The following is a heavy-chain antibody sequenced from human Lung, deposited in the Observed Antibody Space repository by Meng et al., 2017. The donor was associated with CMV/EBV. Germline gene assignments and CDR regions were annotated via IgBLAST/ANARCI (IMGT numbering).Heavy chain of an antibody. CDR1: GGSINSSSYY. V-gene: IGHV4-39*07. CDR3: ARGARYKLHLSGP. J-gene: IGHJ5*02. Sequence: GSLRLXCTVSGGSINSSSYYWGWIRQPPGKGLEWIGSIYYSWSTYYNPSLKSPVTISVDTSKNQFSLKLSSVTAADTAVYSCARGARYKLHLSGPWGQGTXVTVYS. D-gene: IGHD2-2*01. CDR2: IYYSWST.